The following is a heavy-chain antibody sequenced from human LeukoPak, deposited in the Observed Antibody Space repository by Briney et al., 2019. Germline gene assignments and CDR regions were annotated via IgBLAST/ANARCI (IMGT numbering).Heavy chain of an antibody. V-gene: IGHV1-18*01. Sequence: GASVKVSCKASGYTFTNYGITWMRQAPGQGLEWMGWISAYNGKTNYAQTLQGRVTMTTDTSTSTAYMELSSLRSEDTAVYYCAGKEHYDILTGYPALDYWGQGTLVTVSS. CDR2: ISAYNGKT. J-gene: IGHJ4*02. CDR3: AGKEHYDILTGYPALDY. CDR1: GYTFTNYG. D-gene: IGHD3-9*01.